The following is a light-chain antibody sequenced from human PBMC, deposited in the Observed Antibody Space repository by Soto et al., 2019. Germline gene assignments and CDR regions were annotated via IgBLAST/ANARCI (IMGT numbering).Light chain of an antibody. CDR2: GAS. CDR1: QSISSSY. V-gene: IGKV3-20*01. J-gene: IGKJ1*01. CDR3: QQYGSSSWT. Sequence: EIVLTQSPGTLSLSPGKRATLSCRASQSISSSYLAWYPQRPGQAPRLLIYGASSRATGIPDRFSGSGSGTEFTLTFSRLETEDFAVYYCQQYGSSSWTFGQGTKVEIK.